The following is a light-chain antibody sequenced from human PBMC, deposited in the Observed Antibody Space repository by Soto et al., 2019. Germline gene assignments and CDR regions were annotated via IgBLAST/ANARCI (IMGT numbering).Light chain of an antibody. V-gene: IGKV3-20*01. CDR3: QQYDTSPWT. J-gene: IGKJ1*01. Sequence: EIVMTQSPATLSLSPGERATLSCRATQNVRGYLAWYQQKPGQAPRLLIYGASSRATGIPDRFSGSGSGTDFTLAISRLEPEDFAVYYCQQYDTSPWTFGQGTKVDIK. CDR2: GAS. CDR1: QNVRGY.